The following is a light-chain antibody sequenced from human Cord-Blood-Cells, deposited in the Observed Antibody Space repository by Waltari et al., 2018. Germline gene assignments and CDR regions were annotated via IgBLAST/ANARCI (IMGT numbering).Light chain of an antibody. CDR1: QGISSY. V-gene: IGKV1-9*01. CDR2: AAP. Sequence: DIQSNQSPSSLSASVGDRVTMTCLARQGISSYLAWYQQKPGKAPKLLIYAAPTLQSGFPSGFSGSGSGTEFTLTISGLQPEDLATYYCQQLNSYPLTFGGGTKVEIK. CDR3: QQLNSYPLT. J-gene: IGKJ4*01.